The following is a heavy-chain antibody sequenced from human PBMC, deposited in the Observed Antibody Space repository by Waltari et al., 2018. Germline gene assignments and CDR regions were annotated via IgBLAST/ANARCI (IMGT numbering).Heavy chain of an antibody. D-gene: IGHD3-22*01. CDR3: AKDSSGYQNWFDP. V-gene: IGHV3-23*01. J-gene: IGHJ5*02. CDR2: ISGSGGST. Sequence: EVQLLESGGGLVQPGGSLRLSCAASGFTISSYAMSWVRQATGKGLEWVSAISGSGGSTYYADSVKGRFTISRDNSKNTLYLQMNSLRAEDTAVYYCAKDSSGYQNWFDPWGQGTLVTVSS. CDR1: GFTISSYA.